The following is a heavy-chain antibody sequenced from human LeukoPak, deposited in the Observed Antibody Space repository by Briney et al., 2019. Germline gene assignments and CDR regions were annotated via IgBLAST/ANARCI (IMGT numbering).Heavy chain of an antibody. Sequence: GGSLRLSCAASGFTFSSYAMSWVRQAPGKGLEWVSAVSGSGGSTYYADSVKGRFTISRDNSKNTLYLQMNSLRAEDTAVYYCAKPLRPLYYMDVWGKGTTVTVSS. J-gene: IGHJ6*03. D-gene: IGHD2-15*01. CDR2: VSGSGGST. CDR1: GFTFSSYA. V-gene: IGHV3-23*01. CDR3: AKPLRPLYYMDV.